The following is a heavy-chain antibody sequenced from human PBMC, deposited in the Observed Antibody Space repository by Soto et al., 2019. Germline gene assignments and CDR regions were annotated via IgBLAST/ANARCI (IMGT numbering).Heavy chain of an antibody. CDR1: GFTFSSYA. V-gene: IGHV3-23*01. J-gene: IGHJ4*02. CDR3: ARRSSSWYFDY. D-gene: IGHD6-13*01. CDR2: ISGSGGST. Sequence: GGSLRLSCAASGFTFSSYAMSWVRQAPGKGLEWVSAISGSGGSTYYADSVKGRFTISRDNSKNTLNLQLNSLRAEDTAVYYCARRSSSWYFDYWGQGTLVTVS.